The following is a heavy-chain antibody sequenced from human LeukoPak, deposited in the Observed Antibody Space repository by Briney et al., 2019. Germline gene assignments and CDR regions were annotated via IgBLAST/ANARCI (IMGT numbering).Heavy chain of an antibody. J-gene: IGHJ5*02. Sequence: ASVTVSCKVSGYTLTELSMHWVRQAPGKGLEWMGGFDPEDGETIYAQKFQGRVTMTEDTSTDTAYMELSSLRSEDTAVYYCATGVGATRWFDPWGQGTLVTVSS. CDR3: ATGVGATRWFDP. V-gene: IGHV1-24*01. CDR2: FDPEDGET. D-gene: IGHD1-26*01. CDR1: GYTLTELS.